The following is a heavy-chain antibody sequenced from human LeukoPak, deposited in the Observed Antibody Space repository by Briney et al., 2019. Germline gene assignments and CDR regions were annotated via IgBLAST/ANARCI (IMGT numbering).Heavy chain of an antibody. CDR1: GFTFSSYS. Sequence: GGSLRLSCAASGFTFSSYSMNWVRQAPGKGLEWVSSISSSSSYIYYADSVKGRFTISRDNAKNSLYLQMNSLRAEDTAVYYCARGKYYYDSSGLDMDVWGKGTTVTVSS. J-gene: IGHJ6*03. CDR2: ISSSSSYI. V-gene: IGHV3-21*01. CDR3: ARGKYYYDSSGLDMDV. D-gene: IGHD3-22*01.